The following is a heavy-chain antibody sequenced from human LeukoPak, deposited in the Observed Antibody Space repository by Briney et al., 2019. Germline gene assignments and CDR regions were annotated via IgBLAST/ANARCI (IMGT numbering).Heavy chain of an antibody. CDR1: GGSISSYY. D-gene: IGHD1/OR15-1a*01. CDR2: IYYSGST. J-gene: IGHJ3*02. V-gene: IGHV4-59*01. CDR3: ASDEQVASAFDI. Sequence: SETLSLTCTVSGGSISSYYWSWIRQPPGKGLEWIGYIYYSGSTNYNPSLKSRVTISVDTSKNQFSLKLSSVTAADTAVYYCASDEQVASAFDIWGQGTMVTVSS.